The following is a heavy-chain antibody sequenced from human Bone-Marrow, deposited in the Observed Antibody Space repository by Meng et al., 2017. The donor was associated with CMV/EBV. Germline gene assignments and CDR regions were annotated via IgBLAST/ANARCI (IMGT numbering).Heavy chain of an antibody. CDR2: ISSSGSTI. V-gene: IGHV3-48*03. Sequence: GGSLRLSCAASGFTFSSYEMNWVRQAPGKGLEWVSYISSSGSTIYYADSVKGRFTISRDNAKNSLYLQMNSLRAEDTAVYYCAKEGYCSSTSCYLGYYYYYGMDVWGQGTTVTVSS. J-gene: IGHJ6*02. CDR3: AKEGYCSSTSCYLGYYYYYGMDV. D-gene: IGHD2-2*01. CDR1: GFTFSSYE.